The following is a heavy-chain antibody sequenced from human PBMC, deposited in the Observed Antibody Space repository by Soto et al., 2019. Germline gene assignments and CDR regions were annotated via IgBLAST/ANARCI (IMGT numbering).Heavy chain of an antibody. CDR1: GGTFSSYT. J-gene: IGHJ4*02. V-gene: IGHV1-69*04. Sequence: QVQLVHSGAEVKKPGSSVKVSCKASGGTFSSYTISWVREAPGQGLEWMGRIIPILGIANYAQKFQGRVTITADKSTSTAYMELSSLRSEDTAVYYCARDGHHYGDYGSFDYWGQGTLVTVSS. CDR3: ARDGHHYGDYGSFDY. D-gene: IGHD4-17*01. CDR2: IIPILGIA.